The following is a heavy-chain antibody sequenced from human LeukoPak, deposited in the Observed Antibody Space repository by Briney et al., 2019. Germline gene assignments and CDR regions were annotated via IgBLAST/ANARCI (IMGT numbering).Heavy chain of an antibody. V-gene: IGHV3-23*01. CDR1: GFTFSNYA. CDR3: AKGTKDAGQYYYDSS. J-gene: IGHJ4*02. D-gene: IGHD3-22*01. CDR2: ISDNGIST. Sequence: GSLRLSCAASGFTFSNYAMSWVRQAPGKGLEWVSAISDNGISTYYADSVKGRFTISRDNSKNTLYLQVNSLRAEDTAVYFCAKGTKDAGQYYYDSSGGQGTLVTVSS.